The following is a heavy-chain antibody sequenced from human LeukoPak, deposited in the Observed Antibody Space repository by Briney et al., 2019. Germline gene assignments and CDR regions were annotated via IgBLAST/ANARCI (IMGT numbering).Heavy chain of an antibody. J-gene: IGHJ6*02. CDR1: GFTFSSYW. CDR3: ARVSRSSSSSLVPDYYYYYGMDV. CDR2: INGDGSST. D-gene: IGHD6-6*01. V-gene: IGHV3-74*01. Sequence: PGGSLRLSCAASGFTFSSYWMHWVRQAPGKGLVWVSRINGDGSSTSYADSVKGRFTISRDNAKNTLYLQTNSLRAEDTAVYYCARVSRSSSSSLVPDYYYYYGMDVWGQGTTVTVSS.